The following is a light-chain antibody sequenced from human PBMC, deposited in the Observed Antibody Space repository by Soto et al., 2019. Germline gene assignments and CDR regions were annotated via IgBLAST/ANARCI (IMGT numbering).Light chain of an antibody. CDR3: QQYGSSLYT. Sequence: EIVLTQSPGTLSLSPGERATLSCRASQSVSSSYLAWYQQKPGQAPRLLIYGASSRATCIPDRFSGSGSGTDFTLTISRLEPEDFAVYYCQQYGSSLYTFGQGTSLEIK. CDR1: QSVSSSY. CDR2: GAS. J-gene: IGKJ2*01. V-gene: IGKV3-20*01.